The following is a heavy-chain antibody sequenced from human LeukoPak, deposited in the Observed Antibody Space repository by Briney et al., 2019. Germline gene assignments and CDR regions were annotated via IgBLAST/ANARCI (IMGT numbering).Heavy chain of an antibody. CDR1: GFTFSNYW. CDR2: SDGGGSST. Sequence: GGSLRLSCAASGFTFSNYWMHWVRQVPGKGLVWVSRSDGGGSSTSYADSVKGRFSISRDNAKSILYLQMNSLRAEDTAVYYCARGPGSSGGAYVGDYWGPGTLVTVSS. J-gene: IGHJ4*01. V-gene: IGHV3-74*01. D-gene: IGHD3-22*01. CDR3: ARGPGSSGGAYVGDY.